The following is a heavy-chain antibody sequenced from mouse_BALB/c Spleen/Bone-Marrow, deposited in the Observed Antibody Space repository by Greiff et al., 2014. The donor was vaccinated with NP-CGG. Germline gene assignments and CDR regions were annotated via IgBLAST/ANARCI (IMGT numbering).Heavy chain of an antibody. Sequence: VQGVESGAELARPGASVKLSCKASGYTLTSYWMQWVKQRPGQGLEWIGAIYPGDGDTTYTQKFKGKVTLTADKSSSTAYMQLSSLASEDSAVYYCARGAPFDYWGQGTTLTVSS. CDR1: GYTLTSYW. J-gene: IGHJ2*01. CDR2: IYPGDGDT. CDR3: ARGAPFDY. V-gene: IGHV1-87*01.